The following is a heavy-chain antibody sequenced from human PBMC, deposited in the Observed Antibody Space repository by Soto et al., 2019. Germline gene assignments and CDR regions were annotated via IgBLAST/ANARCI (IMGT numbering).Heavy chain of an antibody. CDR1: GFTFSSYA. J-gene: IGHJ4*02. CDR2: ISYDGSNK. Sequence: QVQLVESGGGVVQPGRSLRLSCAASGFTFSSYAMHWVRQAPGKGLEWVAVISYDGSNKYYADSVKGRFTISRDNSKNTLYLQMNSLRAEDTVVYYCARDLAEKKLWLALDYWGQGTLVTVSS. CDR3: ARDLAEKKLWLALDY. V-gene: IGHV3-30-3*01. D-gene: IGHD5-18*01.